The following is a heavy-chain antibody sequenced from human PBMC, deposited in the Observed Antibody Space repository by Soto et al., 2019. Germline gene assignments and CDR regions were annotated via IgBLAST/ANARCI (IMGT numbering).Heavy chain of an antibody. CDR1: GGTFSSYA. D-gene: IGHD5-18*01. CDR2: IIAIFGTA. V-gene: IGHV1-69*06. J-gene: IGHJ4*02. Sequence: GASVKVSCKASGGTFSSYAISWVRQAPGQGLEWMGGIIAIFGTANYAQKFQGRVTITADKSASTAYMELSSLRSEDTAVYYCARDPGDTAMVYGYFDYWGQGTLVTVSS. CDR3: ARDPGDTAMVYGYFDY.